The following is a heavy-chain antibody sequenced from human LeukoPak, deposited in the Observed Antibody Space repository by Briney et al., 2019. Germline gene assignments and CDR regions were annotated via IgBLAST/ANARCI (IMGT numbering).Heavy chain of an antibody. V-gene: IGHV3-48*04. J-gene: IGHJ6*02. CDR1: GFTFSSYS. D-gene: IGHD4-17*01. CDR2: ISSGSSSI. Sequence: GGSLRLSCVVSGFTFSSYSMNWVRQAPGKGLEWVSYISSGSSSIYYADSVKGRFTISRDNAKNSLYLQMNSLRAEDTAVYYCASHYGATYYYGMDVWGQGTTVTVSS. CDR3: ASHYGATYYYGMDV.